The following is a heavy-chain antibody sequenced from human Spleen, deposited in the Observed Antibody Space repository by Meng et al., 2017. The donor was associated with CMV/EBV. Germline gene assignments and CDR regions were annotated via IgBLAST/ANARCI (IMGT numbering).Heavy chain of an antibody. CDR1: GGTFSSYA. V-gene: IGHV1-69*05. J-gene: IGHJ4*02. Sequence: SVKVSCKASGGTFSSYAISWVRQAPGQGLEWMGGIIPIFGTANYAQKFQGRVTITTDESTSTAYMELSSLRSEDTAVYYCATSPCGGDCPLDYWGQGTLVTVSS. CDR3: ATSPCGGDCPLDY. CDR2: IIPIFGTA. D-gene: IGHD2-21*01.